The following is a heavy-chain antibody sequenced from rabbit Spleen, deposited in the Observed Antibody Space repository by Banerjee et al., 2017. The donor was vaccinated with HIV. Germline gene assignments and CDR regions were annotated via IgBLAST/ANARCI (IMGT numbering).Heavy chain of an antibody. CDR1: GFDFSTYS. D-gene: IGHD8-1*01. V-gene: IGHV1S7*01. CDR2: IVPIFGVT. J-gene: IGHJ6*01. Sequence: QLVESGGGLVQPGGSLKLSCKASGFDFSTYSMSWVRQAPGKGLEWIGYIVPIFGVTYYASWVNGRFTVSSHNAQNTLYLQLHSLTAADTATYFCARDTGTSFSTYGMDLWGQGTLVTVS. CDR3: ARDTGTSFSTYGMDL.